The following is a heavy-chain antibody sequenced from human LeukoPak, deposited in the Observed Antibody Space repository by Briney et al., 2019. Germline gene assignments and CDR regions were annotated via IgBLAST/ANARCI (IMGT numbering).Heavy chain of an antibody. V-gene: IGHV4-59*01. CDR2: IYYSGST. Sequence: SETLSLACTVPGGSISSYYWSWIRQPPGKGLEWIGYIYYSGSTNYNPSLKSRVTISVDPSKNQFSLKLSSVTAADTAVYYCARVAQWLVRGGHYYGMDVWGQGTTVTVSS. J-gene: IGHJ6*02. CDR3: ARVAQWLVRGGHYYGMDV. D-gene: IGHD6-19*01. CDR1: GGSISSYY.